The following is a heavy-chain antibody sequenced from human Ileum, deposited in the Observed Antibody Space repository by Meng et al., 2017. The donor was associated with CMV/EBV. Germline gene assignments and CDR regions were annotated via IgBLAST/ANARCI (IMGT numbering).Heavy chain of an antibody. CDR3: TSGDYHDSRGYYVY. CDR1: GFTFSSYS. CDR2: ISSSSSTI. V-gene: IGHV3-48*04. Sequence: GGSLRLSCAASGFTFSSYSMNWVRQAPGKGLEWVSYISSSSSTIYYADSVKGRFTISRDNAKNSLYLQMNSLKTEDTAVYYCTSGDYHDSRGYYVYWGQGTLVTVSS. D-gene: IGHD3-22*01. J-gene: IGHJ4*02.